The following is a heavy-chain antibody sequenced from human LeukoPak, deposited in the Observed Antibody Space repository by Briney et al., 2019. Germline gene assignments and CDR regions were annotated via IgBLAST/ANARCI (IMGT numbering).Heavy chain of an antibody. Sequence: PGGSQRPSCAAPGFTFSNYAMHWVSQAPGQWLEWVAVISYDGSNEYYSDSVKGRFTISRDNSKNTLYLQMNSLRADDTAMYYCAKVIVGWLLDYWGQGTLVTVSS. CDR2: ISYDGSNE. V-gene: IGHV3-30*18. CDR1: GFTFSNYA. CDR3: AKVIVGWLLDY. J-gene: IGHJ4*02. D-gene: IGHD3-16*02.